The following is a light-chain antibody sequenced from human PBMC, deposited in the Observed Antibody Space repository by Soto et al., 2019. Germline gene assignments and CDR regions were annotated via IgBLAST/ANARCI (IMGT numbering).Light chain of an antibody. CDR2: AAS. CDR3: QQTYTSRIT. V-gene: IGKV1-39*01. J-gene: IGKJ5*01. CDR1: ENVDRY. Sequence: DIQVTQSPSSLSSSVGDRVAITCRASENVDRYVNWYQQIPGKAPSLLISAASSLQSGVPSRFSGSGSGTDFTLTVSNLQPEDFATYYCQQTYTSRITFGLGTRLEIK.